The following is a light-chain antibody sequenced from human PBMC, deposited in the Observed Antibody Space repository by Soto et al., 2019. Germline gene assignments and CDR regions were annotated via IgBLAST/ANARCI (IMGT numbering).Light chain of an antibody. J-gene: IGKJ1*01. V-gene: IGKV1-8*01. Sequence: AIRMTQSPSSYSASTGDRVTITCRASQAISSYLAWYQQKPGKAPKLLIYAASTLQSGVPSRFSGSESGTDITLTISCLQSEDFATYYCQQYYRYPRTFGQGTKVDIK. CDR2: AAS. CDR3: QQYYRYPRT. CDR1: QAISSY.